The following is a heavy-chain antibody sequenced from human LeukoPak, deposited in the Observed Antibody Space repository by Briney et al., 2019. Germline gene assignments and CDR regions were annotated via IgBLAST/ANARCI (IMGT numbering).Heavy chain of an antibody. V-gene: IGHV5-51*01. CDR3: ARGVMWLRFNDAFDI. CDR2: IYPGDSDT. J-gene: IGHJ3*02. CDR1: GYSFTSYW. Sequence: GESLKISCKGSGYSFTSYWIGWVRQMPGKGLEWMGIIYPGDSDTRYSPSFQGQVTISADKSISTACLQWSSLKASDTAMYYCARGVMWLRFNDAFDIWGQGTMVTVSS. D-gene: IGHD5-12*01.